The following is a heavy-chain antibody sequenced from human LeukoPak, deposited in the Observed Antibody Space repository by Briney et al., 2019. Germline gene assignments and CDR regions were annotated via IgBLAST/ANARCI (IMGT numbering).Heavy chain of an antibody. J-gene: IGHJ5*02. V-gene: IGHV4-59*01. CDR2: IYFSGST. Sequence: PSETLSLTCTVSGASINSYYWSWIRQPPGKGLEWIGYIYFSGSTYYNPSLKSRVTISVDTSKNQFSLKLSSVTAADTAVYYCATLTGYSSESWFDPWGQGILVTVSS. CDR3: ATLTGYSSESWFDP. D-gene: IGHD3-9*01. CDR1: GASINSYY.